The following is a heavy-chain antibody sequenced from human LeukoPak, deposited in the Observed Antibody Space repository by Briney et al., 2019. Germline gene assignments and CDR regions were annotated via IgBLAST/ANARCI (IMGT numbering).Heavy chain of an antibody. CDR1: GYSFTSYW. CDR2: IYPGDSDT. CDR3: ARLPAHHYYYMDV. V-gene: IGHV5-51*01. Sequence: GESLKISCKGSGYSFTSYWIGWVRQMPGKGLEWMGIIYPGDSDTRYSPSFQGQVTISADKSISTAYLQWSSLKASDTATYYCARLPAHHYYYMDVWGKGTTVTVSS. D-gene: IGHD2-2*01. J-gene: IGHJ6*03.